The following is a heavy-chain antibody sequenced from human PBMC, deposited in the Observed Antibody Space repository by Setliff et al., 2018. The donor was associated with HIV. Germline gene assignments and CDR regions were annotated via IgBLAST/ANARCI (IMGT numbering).Heavy chain of an antibody. CDR2: IYPGDSDT. J-gene: IGHJ6*02. CDR1: GYSFPTYW. D-gene: IGHD3-10*01. CDR3: ARHRIMVRGSYGMDV. Sequence: PGESLKISCKGSGYSFPTYWIAWVRQMPGKGLEWMGIIYPGDSDTRYSPSFQGQVTISADKSISTAYLQWRSLKASDTAIYYCARHRIMVRGSYGMDVWGQGTTVTVSS. V-gene: IGHV5-51*01.